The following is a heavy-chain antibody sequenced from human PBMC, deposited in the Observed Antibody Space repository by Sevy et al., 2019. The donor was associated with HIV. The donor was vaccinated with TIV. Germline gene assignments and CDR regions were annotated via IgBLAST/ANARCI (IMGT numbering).Heavy chain of an antibody. CDR1: GYTLTQLS. V-gene: IGHV1-24*01. CDR3: ATTKDYYESSGDPFDY. CDR2: FDPEDAKT. D-gene: IGHD3-22*01. Sequence: ASVKVSCKVSGYTLTQLSMHWVRLTPGKGLEWMASFDPEDAKTVYSQKFQARLSMTEDTSTHTAYMELSSLRSEDTAVYYCATTKDYYESSGDPFDYWGQGTLVTVSS. J-gene: IGHJ4*02.